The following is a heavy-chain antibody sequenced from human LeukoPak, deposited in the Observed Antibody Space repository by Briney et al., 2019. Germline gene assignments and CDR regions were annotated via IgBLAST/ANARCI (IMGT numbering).Heavy chain of an antibody. Sequence: GASVKVSCKASGYTFTGYYMHWVRQAPGQGLEWMGWINPNSGGTNYGQKFQGRVTMTRDTSISTAYMELSRLRSDDTAVYYCASAIAAAGTSYYYGMDVWGQGTTVTVSS. J-gene: IGHJ6*02. D-gene: IGHD6-13*01. CDR3: ASAIAAAGTSYYYGMDV. CDR2: INPNSGGT. CDR1: GYTFTGYY. V-gene: IGHV1-2*02.